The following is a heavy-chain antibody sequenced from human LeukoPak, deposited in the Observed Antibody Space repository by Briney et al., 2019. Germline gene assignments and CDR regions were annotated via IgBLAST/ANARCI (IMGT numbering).Heavy chain of an antibody. CDR3: AINLAVAGPRAIGFDI. D-gene: IGHD6-19*01. J-gene: IGHJ3*02. CDR1: GGSISSYY. Sequence: SETLSLTCTVSGGSISSYYWSWIRQPPGTGLEWIGYIYYSGSTNYNPSLKSRVTISVDTSKNQFSLKLSSVTAADTAVYYCAINLAVAGPRAIGFDIWGQGTMVTVSS. CDR2: IYYSGST. V-gene: IGHV4-59*01.